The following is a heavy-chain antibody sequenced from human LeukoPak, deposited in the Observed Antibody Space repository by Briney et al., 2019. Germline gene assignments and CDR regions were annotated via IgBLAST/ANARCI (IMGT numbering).Heavy chain of an antibody. J-gene: IGHJ4*02. CDR1: GFTFGGSA. V-gene: IGHV3-23*01. CDR2: ISGSGATT. Sequence: QSGGSLRLSCEASGFTFGGSAMSWVRQAPGKGLEWVSAISGSGATTYYADSVKGRLSISRDNSQNTLFLHLYSLRAEDTAVYYCAKTGFYGDYTIDSWGQGTLVTVSS. D-gene: IGHD4-17*01. CDR3: AKTGFYGDYTIDS.